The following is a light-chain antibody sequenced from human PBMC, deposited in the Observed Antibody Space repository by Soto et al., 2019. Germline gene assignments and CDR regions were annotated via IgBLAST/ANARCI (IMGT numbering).Light chain of an antibody. CDR3: LQNYNYPLT. CDR2: AAS. CDR1: QVIRND. V-gene: IGKV1-6*01. J-gene: IGKJ4*01. Sequence: IKMNQSPSSLSASVGDRVTITCRASQVIRNDLGWYQQKPGKAPKLLIFAASSLQSGVPSRFSGSGSGTDFTLTISSLQPEDFATYYCLQNYNYPLTFGGGTKVDVK.